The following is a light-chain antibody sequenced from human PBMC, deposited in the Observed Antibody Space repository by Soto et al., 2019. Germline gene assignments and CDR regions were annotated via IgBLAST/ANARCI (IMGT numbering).Light chain of an antibody. CDR2: GAS. Sequence: EIVMTQSPATLSVSPGERATLSYRASQSISSSLAWYQQRPGQPPRLLIYGASTRATGIPASFSGSGSGTDFTLTISSLEPEDFAVYYCQQRSNGPRTFGQGTKVDI. V-gene: IGKV3D-15*01. CDR1: QSISSS. CDR3: QQRSNGPRT. J-gene: IGKJ1*01.